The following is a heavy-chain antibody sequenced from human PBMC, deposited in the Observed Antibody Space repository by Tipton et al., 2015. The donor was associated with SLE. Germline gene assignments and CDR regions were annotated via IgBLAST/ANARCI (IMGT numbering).Heavy chain of an antibody. CDR1: GYSISSGYY. D-gene: IGHD3-22*01. CDR3: ARDYYYDSSDLYFDY. J-gene: IGHJ4*02. V-gene: IGHV4-38-2*02. Sequence: TLSLTCTVSGYSISSGYYWGWIRQPPGKGLEWIGSIYHSGSTYYNPSLKSRVTISVDTSKNQFSLKLSSVTAADTAVYYCARDYYYDSSDLYFDYWGQRTLVTVSS. CDR2: IYHSGST.